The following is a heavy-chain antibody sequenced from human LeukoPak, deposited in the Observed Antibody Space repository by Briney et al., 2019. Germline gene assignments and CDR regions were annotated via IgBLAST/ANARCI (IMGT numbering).Heavy chain of an antibody. CDR1: GFTFSSYA. CDR2: RSYDGSNK. Sequence: GGSLRLSCAASGFTFSSYAMHWVRQAPGKGLEWVAVRSYDGSNKYYADSVKGRFTISRDNSKNTLYLQMNSLRAEDTAVYYCASLHSNYYDSSGQFDYWGQGTLVTVSS. CDR3: ASLHSNYYDSSGQFDY. D-gene: IGHD3-22*01. J-gene: IGHJ4*02. V-gene: IGHV3-30-3*01.